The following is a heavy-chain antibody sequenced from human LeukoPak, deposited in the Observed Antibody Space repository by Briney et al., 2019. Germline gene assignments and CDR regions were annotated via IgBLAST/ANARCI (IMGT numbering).Heavy chain of an antibody. J-gene: IGHJ6*02. V-gene: IGHV3-21*01. Sequence: GESLRLSCAVSGFTFSSYSMNWVRQAPGKGLEWVCSITSSSSFIYYTESVKGRFTISRDNSKNSLYLQMNSLRAEDTAVYYCASDMTGRDCSGGSCYGYGLDVWGQGTTVTVS. D-gene: IGHD2-15*01. CDR2: ITSSSSFI. CDR1: GFTFSSYS. CDR3: ASDMTGRDCSGGSCYGYGLDV.